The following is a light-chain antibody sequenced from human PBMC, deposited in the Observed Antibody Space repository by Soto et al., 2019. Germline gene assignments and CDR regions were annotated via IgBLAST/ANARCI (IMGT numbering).Light chain of an antibody. CDR2: YND. J-gene: IGLJ2*01. CDR3: AAWDDSLNGQV. Sequence: QSVLTLPPSVSDAPRQRVTISCSGSSSNIGNNAVNWYQQLPGKAPKLLIYYNDLLPSGVSDRFSGSKSGTSASLAISGLQSEDEADYYCAAWDDSLNGQVFGGGTKLTVL. V-gene: IGLV1-36*01. CDR1: SSNIGNNA.